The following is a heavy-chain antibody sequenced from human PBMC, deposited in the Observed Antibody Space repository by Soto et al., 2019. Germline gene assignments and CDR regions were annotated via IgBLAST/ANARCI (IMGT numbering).Heavy chain of an antibody. CDR3: ARGSWSLYSFHY. J-gene: IGHJ4*02. CDR1: GFNVSTNY. Sequence: EVQLVESGGGLIQPGGSLRLSCAASGFNVSTNYMTWVRQAPGKGLEWVSLIYSGGTTYYADSVKGRFIISRDNFKDTLYLQVSNLRAEDTAVYYCARGSWSLYSFHYWGQGTLVTVSS. CDR2: IYSGGTT. D-gene: IGHD1-26*01. V-gene: IGHV3-53*01.